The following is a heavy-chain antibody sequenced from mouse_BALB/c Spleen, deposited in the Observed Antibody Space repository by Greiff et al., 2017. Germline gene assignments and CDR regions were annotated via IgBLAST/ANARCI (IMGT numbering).Heavy chain of an antibody. CDR3: ARKAGYYFDY. V-gene: IGHV5-6-5*01. CDR1: GFTFSSYA. Sequence: EVNVVESGGGLVKPGGSLKLSCAASGFTFSSYAMSWVRQTPEKRLEWVASISSGGSTYYPDSVKGRFTISRDNARNILYLQMSSLRSEDTAMYYCARKAGYYFDYWGQGTTLTVSS. CDR2: ISSGGST. J-gene: IGHJ2*01.